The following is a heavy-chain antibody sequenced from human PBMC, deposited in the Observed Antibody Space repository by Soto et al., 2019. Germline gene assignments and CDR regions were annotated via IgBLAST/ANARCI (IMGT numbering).Heavy chain of an antibody. J-gene: IGHJ3*02. D-gene: IGHD2-15*01. V-gene: IGHV3-33*01. CDR1: GFTFSSYG. CDR3: ARLYCSASSCYSVGAFDI. Sequence: GGSLRLSCAASGFTFSSYGMHWVRQAPGKGPEWVALIWFDGSDKYYTESVKGRFTISRDNSKSTLYPQMNSLRAEDTAVYYCARLYCSASSCYSVGAFDIRGQGTMVTVSS. CDR2: IWFDGSDK.